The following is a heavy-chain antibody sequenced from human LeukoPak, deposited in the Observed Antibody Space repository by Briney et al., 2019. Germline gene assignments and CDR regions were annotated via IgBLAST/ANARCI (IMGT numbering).Heavy chain of an antibody. CDR1: GGSFSGYY. CDR3: ARGLYDFWSGYPTGAFEI. CDR2: INHSGST. Sequence: KPSETLSLTCAVYGGSFSGYYWSWIRQPPGKGLEWIGEINHSGSTNYNPSLKSRVTISVDTSKNQFSLKLSSVTAADTAVYYCARGLYDFWSGYPTGAFEIWGQGTMVTVSS. D-gene: IGHD3-3*01. V-gene: IGHV4-34*01. J-gene: IGHJ3*02.